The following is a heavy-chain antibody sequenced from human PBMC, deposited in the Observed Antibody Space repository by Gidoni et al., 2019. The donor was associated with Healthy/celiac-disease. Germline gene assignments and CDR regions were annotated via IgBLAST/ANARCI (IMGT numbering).Heavy chain of an antibody. Sequence: VAVISYDGSNKYYADSVKGRFTISRDNSKNTLYLQMNSLRAEDTAVYYCARDNNWNYGDHHFDYWGQGTLVTVSS. J-gene: IGHJ4*02. CDR3: ARDNNWNYGDHHFDY. CDR2: ISYDGSNK. V-gene: IGHV3-30*01. D-gene: IGHD1-7*01.